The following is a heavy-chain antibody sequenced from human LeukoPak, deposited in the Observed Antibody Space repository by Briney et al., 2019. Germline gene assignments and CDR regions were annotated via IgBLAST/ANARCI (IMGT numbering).Heavy chain of an antibody. CDR3: AXXXYSSSWYQAFDI. D-gene: IGHD6-13*01. Sequence: ASVKVSCKASGYTFTSYAMNWVRQAPGQGLEWMGWINTNTGNPTYAQGFTGRFVFSLDTSVSTAYLQISSLKAEDTAVYYCAXXXYSSSWYQAFDIWGQGTMVTVSS. CDR2: INTNTGNP. J-gene: IGHJ3*02. V-gene: IGHV7-4-1*02. CDR1: GYTFTSYA.